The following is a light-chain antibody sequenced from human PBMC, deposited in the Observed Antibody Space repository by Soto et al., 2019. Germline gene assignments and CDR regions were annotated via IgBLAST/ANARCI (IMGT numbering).Light chain of an antibody. CDR1: QSVSSN. Sequence: EIVMPQSPATLSVSPGERATLSCRASQSVSSNLAWYQQKPGQAPRLLIYGASTRATGIPARFGGSGSGTEFILTISSLQSEDFAVYYCQQYHKWPLTFGGGTKVEI. J-gene: IGKJ4*01. V-gene: IGKV3-15*01. CDR2: GAS. CDR3: QQYHKWPLT.